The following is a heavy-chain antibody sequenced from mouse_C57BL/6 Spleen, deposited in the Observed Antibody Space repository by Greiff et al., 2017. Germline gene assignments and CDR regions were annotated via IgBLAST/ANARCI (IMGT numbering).Heavy chain of an antibody. CDR2: ISDGGSYT. CDR1: GFTFSSYA. Sequence: EVKVVESGGGLVKPGGSLKLSCAASGFTFSSYAMSWVRQTPEKRLEWVATISDGGSYTYYPDNVKGRFTISRDNAKNNLYLQMSQLKSEDTAMYYCARGDDYDGGYYAMEYWGQGTSVTVSS. V-gene: IGHV5-4*03. J-gene: IGHJ4*01. CDR3: ARGDDYDGGYYAMEY. D-gene: IGHD2-4*01.